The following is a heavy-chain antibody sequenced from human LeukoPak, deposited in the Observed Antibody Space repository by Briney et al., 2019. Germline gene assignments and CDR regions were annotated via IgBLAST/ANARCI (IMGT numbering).Heavy chain of an antibody. CDR2: INSDGSEG. CDR1: GFTFSGFW. J-gene: IGHJ5*02. D-gene: IGHD2-21*01. Sequence: GGSLRLSCAVSGFTFSGFWMSWSRQAPGKGLEWVASINSDGSEGYYADVVKGRFTISRDNAKNSLYLQINSLRAEDTAVYYCAKEFLRWGFDPWGQGTLVTVSS. CDR3: AKEFLRWGFDP. V-gene: IGHV3-7*03.